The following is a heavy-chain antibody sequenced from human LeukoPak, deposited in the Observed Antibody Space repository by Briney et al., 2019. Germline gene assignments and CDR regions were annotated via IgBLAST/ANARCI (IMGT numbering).Heavy chain of an antibody. Sequence: ASVKVSCKASGYTFTSYGISWVRQAPGQGLEWMGWISAYNGNTNYAQKLQGRVTMTTDTSTSTAYMELRSLRSDDTAVYYCARDPSGSYYYYMDVWGKGTTVTISS. CDR3: ARDPSGSYYYYMDV. D-gene: IGHD1-26*01. CDR2: ISAYNGNT. J-gene: IGHJ6*03. V-gene: IGHV1-18*01. CDR1: GYTFTSYG.